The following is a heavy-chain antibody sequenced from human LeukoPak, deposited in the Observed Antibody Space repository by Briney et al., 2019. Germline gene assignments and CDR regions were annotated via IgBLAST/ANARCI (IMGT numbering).Heavy chain of an antibody. CDR1: GYSFTGYY. D-gene: IGHD3-22*01. CDR2: INPNSGAT. V-gene: IGHV1-2*04. CDR3: ARAYRYYYDSSGYLEGDKTNNYYGMDV. J-gene: IGHJ6*02. Sequence: ASVKVSCKASGYSFTGYYMHWVRQAPGQGLEWMGWINPNSGATNHAQKFQGWVTMTRDTSISTAYMELSRLRSDDTAVYYCARAYRYYYDSSGYLEGDKTNNYYGMDVWGQGTTVTVSS.